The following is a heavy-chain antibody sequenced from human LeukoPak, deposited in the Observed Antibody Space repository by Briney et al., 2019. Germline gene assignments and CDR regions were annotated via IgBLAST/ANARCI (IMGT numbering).Heavy chain of an antibody. CDR3: ASDRYEETYYDILTGYSHRPGGFDP. CDR1: GGSFSGYY. J-gene: IGHJ5*02. Sequence: SETLSLTCAVYGGSFSGYYWSWIRQPPGKGLEWIGEINHSGSTNYNPSLKSRVTISVDTSKNQFSLKLSSVTAADTAVYYCASDRYEETYYDILTGYSHRPGGFDPWGQGTLVTVSS. CDR2: INHSGST. D-gene: IGHD3-9*01. V-gene: IGHV4-34*01.